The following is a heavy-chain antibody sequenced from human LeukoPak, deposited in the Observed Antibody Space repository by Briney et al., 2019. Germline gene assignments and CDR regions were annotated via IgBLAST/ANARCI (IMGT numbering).Heavy chain of an antibody. Sequence: GGSLRLSCAASGFTFSSYGMHWVRQAPGKGLEWVAFIRYDGSNKYYADSVKGRFTISRDNTKNTLYLQMNSLRAEDTAVYYCAKDLREWSAMVVFDYWGQGTLVTVSS. J-gene: IGHJ4*02. CDR1: GFTFSSYG. D-gene: IGHD5-18*01. CDR3: AKDLREWSAMVVFDY. CDR2: IRYDGSNK. V-gene: IGHV3-30*02.